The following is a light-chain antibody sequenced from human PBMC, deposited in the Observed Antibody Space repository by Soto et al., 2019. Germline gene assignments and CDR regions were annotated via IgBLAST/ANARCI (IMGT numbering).Light chain of an antibody. Sequence: DIVMTQSPDSLAVSLGEMATINCKSSESVLYSSNNKKYLDWYPQKPGKPPKXLIYWASTRESGVPERFSGSGSGTDFTLTISSLQAEDSEVYYCQQYYSTPHTFGGGTKVDIK. CDR3: QQYYSTPHT. CDR2: WAS. J-gene: IGKJ4*01. CDR1: ESVLYSSNNKKY. V-gene: IGKV4-1*01.